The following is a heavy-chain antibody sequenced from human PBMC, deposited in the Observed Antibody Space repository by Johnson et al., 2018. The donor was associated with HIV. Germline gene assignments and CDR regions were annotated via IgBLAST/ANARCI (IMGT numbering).Heavy chain of an antibody. CDR3: ARDEGIVVVSHAFDI. V-gene: IGHV3-33*08. CDR1: GFTFSSYA. CDR2: IRYDGTNK. Sequence: QVQLVESGGGVVQPGRSLRLSCAASGFTFSSYAMHWVRQAPGKGLEWVAFIRYDGTNKYYADSVKGRFTISRDNSKNTLYLQMSSLRVEDTAVYYCARDEGIVVVSHAFDIWGQGTMVTVSS. D-gene: IGHD3-22*01. J-gene: IGHJ3*02.